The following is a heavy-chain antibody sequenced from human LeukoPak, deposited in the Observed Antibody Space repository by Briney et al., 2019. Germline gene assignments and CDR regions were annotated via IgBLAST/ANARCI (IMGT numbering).Heavy chain of an antibody. CDR1: GFTFSSYA. CDR2: ISYDGSNK. CDR3: ARAYCSSTSCYHPPYYYGMDV. J-gene: IGHJ6*02. D-gene: IGHD2-2*01. V-gene: IGHV3-30-3*01. Sequence: GRSLRLSCAASGFTFSSYAMHWVRQAPGKGLEWVAVISYDGSNKYYADSVKSRFTISRDNSKNTLYLQMNSLRAEDTAVYYCARAYCSSTSCYHPPYYYGMDVWGQGTTVTVSS.